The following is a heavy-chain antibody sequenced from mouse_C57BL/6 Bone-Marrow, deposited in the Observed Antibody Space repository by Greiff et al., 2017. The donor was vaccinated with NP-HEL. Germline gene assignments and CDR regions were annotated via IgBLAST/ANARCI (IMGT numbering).Heavy chain of an antibody. CDR3: ARSYYYGSSYGAY. CDR1: GYTFTSYT. CDR2: INPSSGYT. D-gene: IGHD1-1*01. Sequence: VQRVESGAELARPGASVKMSCKASGYTFTSYTMHWVKQRPGQGLEWIGYINPSSGYTKYNQKFKDKATLTADKSSSTAYMQLSSLTSEDSAVYYCARSYYYGSSYGAYWGQGTLVTVSA. J-gene: IGHJ3*01. V-gene: IGHV1-4*01.